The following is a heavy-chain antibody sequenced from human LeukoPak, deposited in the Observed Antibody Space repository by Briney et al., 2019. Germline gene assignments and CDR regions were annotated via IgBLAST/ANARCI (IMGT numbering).Heavy chain of an antibody. J-gene: IGHJ4*02. CDR3: ASVIAAAAPSGGY. D-gene: IGHD6-13*01. Sequence: PGGSLRLSCAASGFTFSSYSMNWVRQAPGKGLEWVSSISSSSSYIYYADSVKGRFTISRDNAKNSLYLQMNSLRAEDTAVYYCASVIAAAAPSGGYWGQGTLVTVSS. CDR1: GFTFSSYS. CDR2: ISSSSSYI. V-gene: IGHV3-21*01.